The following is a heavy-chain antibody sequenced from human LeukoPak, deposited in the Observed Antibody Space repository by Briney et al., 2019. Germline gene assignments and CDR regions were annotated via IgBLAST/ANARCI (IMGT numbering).Heavy chain of an antibody. Sequence: GGSLRLSCAASGFTFDDYAMHWVRQAPGKGLEWVAVISYDGSNKYYADSVKGRFTISRDNSKNTLYLQMNSLRAEDTAVYYCARPKGPVSYYYGMDVWGQGTTVTVSS. D-gene: IGHD1-14*01. V-gene: IGHV3-30-3*01. CDR3: ARPKGPVSYYYGMDV. J-gene: IGHJ6*02. CDR1: GFTFDDYA. CDR2: ISYDGSNK.